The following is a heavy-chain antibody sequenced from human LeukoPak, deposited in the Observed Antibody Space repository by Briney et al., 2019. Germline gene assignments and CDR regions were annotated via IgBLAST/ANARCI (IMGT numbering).Heavy chain of an antibody. J-gene: IGHJ3*02. CDR3: ARGESGNHAGFFDI. V-gene: IGHV4-59*01. Sequence: SETLSLTCTVSGGSITNYYWAWIRQPPGKELEWIGFIYYSGSTNYSPSLKSRVTISVDTSKNQFSLKLSSVTAADTAVYYCARGESGNHAGFFDIWGQGTMVTVSS. D-gene: IGHD1-14*01. CDR2: IYYSGST. CDR1: GGSITNYY.